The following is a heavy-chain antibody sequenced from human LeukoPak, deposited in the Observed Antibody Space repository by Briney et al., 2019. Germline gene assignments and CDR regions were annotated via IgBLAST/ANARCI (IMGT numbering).Heavy chain of an antibody. D-gene: IGHD4-17*01. CDR3: ARDPDGNYVGAFEM. CDR1: GFSFSSFA. CDR2: ILSGGDVF. V-gene: IGHV3-23*01. Sequence: GGSLRLSCAASGFSFSSFAMMWVRQAPGMGLELISAILSGGDVFFYGDSVRGRFTISRDDSTNTLFLQMNNLRADDSAVYYCARDPDGNYVGAFEMWGPGTTVTVSS. J-gene: IGHJ3*02.